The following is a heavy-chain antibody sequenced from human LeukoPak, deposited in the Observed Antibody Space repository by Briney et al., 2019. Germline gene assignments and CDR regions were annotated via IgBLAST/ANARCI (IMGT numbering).Heavy chain of an antibody. CDR2: ISAYNGNT. CDR1: GYTFTSYG. J-gene: IGHJ4*02. Sequence: ASEKVSCKASGYTFTSYGISWVRQAPGQGLEWMGWISAYNGNTNYAQKLQGRVTMTTDTSTSTAYMELRSLRSDDTAVYYCARTSSGWYYFDYWGQGTLVTASP. V-gene: IGHV1-18*01. CDR3: ARTSSGWYYFDY. D-gene: IGHD6-19*01.